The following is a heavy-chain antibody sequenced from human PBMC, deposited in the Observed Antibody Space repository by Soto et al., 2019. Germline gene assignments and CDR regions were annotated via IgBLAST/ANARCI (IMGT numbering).Heavy chain of an antibody. CDR3: ARMESFGSLNWFDP. CDR1: GYPFTNND. J-gene: IGHJ5*02. CDR2: MNPGSGDT. D-gene: IGHD5-18*01. V-gene: IGHV1-8*02. Sequence: GGSVKVFFKASGYPFTNNDFSLVRQATGQGLEWMGWMNPGSGDTGYAQKFQGRVTMTRDISIATAYMELNSLTSEDTAIYYCARMESFGSLNWFDPWGQGTMVTVSS.